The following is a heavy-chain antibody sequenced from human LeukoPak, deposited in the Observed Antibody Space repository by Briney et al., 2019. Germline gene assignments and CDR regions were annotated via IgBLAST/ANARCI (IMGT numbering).Heavy chain of an antibody. CDR3: AREAVGRIQLWFPLDY. J-gene: IGHJ4*02. V-gene: IGHV1-18*01. D-gene: IGHD5-18*01. CDR1: GYTFTSYG. Sequence: ASVKVSCKASGYTFTSYGISWVRQAPGQGLEWMGWISAYNGNTNYAQKLQGRVTMTTDTSTSTAYMELRSLRSDDTAVYYCAREAVGRIQLWFPLDYWGQGTLVTVSS. CDR2: ISAYNGNT.